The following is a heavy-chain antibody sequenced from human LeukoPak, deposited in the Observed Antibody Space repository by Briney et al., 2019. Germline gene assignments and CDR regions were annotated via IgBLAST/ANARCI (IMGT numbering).Heavy chain of an antibody. CDR3: ARASGSHDSSGYYRHHLYHYYYYMDV. CDR1: GGSISSHY. J-gene: IGHJ6*03. D-gene: IGHD3-22*01. V-gene: IGHV4-59*11. Sequence: SETLSLTCTVSGGSISSHYWSWIRQPPGKGLEWIGYIYYSGSTNYNPSLKSRVTISVDTSKNQFSLKLSSVTAADTAVYYCARASGSHDSSGYYRHHLYHYYYYMDVWGKGTTVTVSS. CDR2: IYYSGST.